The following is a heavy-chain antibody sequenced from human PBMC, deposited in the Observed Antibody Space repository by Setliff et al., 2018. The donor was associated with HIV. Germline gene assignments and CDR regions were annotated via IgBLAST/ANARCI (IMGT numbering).Heavy chain of an antibody. CDR2: INPSSGGT. CDR3: ATWGGSPDGYFYYYMDV. Sequence: ASVKVSCKASGYTLTGYYIHWVRRAPGQGLEWMGRINPSSGGTNYAPKFQGRVTMTRDKSISTAYMELSRLRSDDTAVYYCATWGGSPDGYFYYYMDVWGKGTTVTVSS. CDR1: GYTLTGYY. D-gene: IGHD1-26*01. J-gene: IGHJ6*03. V-gene: IGHV1-2*06.